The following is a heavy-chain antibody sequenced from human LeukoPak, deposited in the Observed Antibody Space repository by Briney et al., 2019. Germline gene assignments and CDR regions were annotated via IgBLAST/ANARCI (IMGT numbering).Heavy chain of an antibody. D-gene: IGHD6-19*01. V-gene: IGHV1-2*06. CDR2: INPNSGAT. J-gene: IGHJ4*02. CDR3: ARIDSGRFGVSF. Sequence: ASVKVSCKASGYTFTGHFIHWVRQAPGQGLEWMGRINPNSGATNATQKFQDRVNMTRDRSISTAFMELSGLRSDDTAIYYCARIDSGRFGVSFWGQGTLVTVSS. CDR1: GYTFTGHF.